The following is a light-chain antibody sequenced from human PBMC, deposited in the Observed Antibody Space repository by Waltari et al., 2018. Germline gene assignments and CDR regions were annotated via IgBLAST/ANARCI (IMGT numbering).Light chain of an antibody. CDR2: WAS. CDR1: QRLLYNSNDKNY. Sequence: DIVMTQSPDSLAVSLGERVTINCKSSQRLLYNSNDKNYLAWYHQKPGQHPKLLFYWASTRHSGVPDRFSGSGSATDFTLTISSLQAEDVAVYSRRTFGQGTRVEIK. V-gene: IGKV4-1*01. J-gene: IGKJ1*01. CDR3: RT.